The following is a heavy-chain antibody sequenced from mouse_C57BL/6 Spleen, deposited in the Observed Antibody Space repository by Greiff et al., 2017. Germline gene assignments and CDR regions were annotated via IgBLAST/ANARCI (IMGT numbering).Heavy chain of an antibody. Sequence: QVQLQQPGAELVKPGASVKLSCKASGYTFTSYWMQWVKQRPGQGLEWIGEIDPSDSYTNYNQKFKGKATLTVDTSSSTAYMQLSSLTSEDSAVYYCARQGSVGFAYWGQGTLVTVSA. J-gene: IGHJ3*01. CDR3: ARQGSVGFAY. V-gene: IGHV1-50*01. CDR2: IDPSDSYT. CDR1: GYTFTSYW. D-gene: IGHD3-2*02.